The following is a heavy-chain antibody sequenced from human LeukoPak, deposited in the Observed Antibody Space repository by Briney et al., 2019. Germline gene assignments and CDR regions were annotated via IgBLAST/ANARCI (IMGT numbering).Heavy chain of an antibody. D-gene: IGHD1-26*01. CDR3: ATRIYSGSYVHDAFDI. V-gene: IGHV5-51*01. Sequence: GESLKISCKGSGYSFTSYWIGWVRQMPGKGLEWMGIIYPGDSDTRYSPSFQGQVTISADKSISTAYLQWSSLKASDTAMYYCATRIYSGSYVHDAFDIWGQGTMVTVSS. CDR1: GYSFTSYW. CDR2: IYPGDSDT. J-gene: IGHJ3*02.